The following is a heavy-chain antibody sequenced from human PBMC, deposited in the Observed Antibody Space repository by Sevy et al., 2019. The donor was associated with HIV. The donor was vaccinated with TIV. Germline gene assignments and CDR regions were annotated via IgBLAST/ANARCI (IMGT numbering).Heavy chain of an antibody. D-gene: IGHD1-26*01. CDR3: AGEAGYSAKNDAFAF. J-gene: IGHJ3*01. Sequence: GGSLRLSCAASGLTFRSHAMHWVRQAPGKGLEWVTVISYDGAVRYYGESVKGRFTVSRDNSKNTLYLQMNSLRHDDTAVYYCAGEAGYSAKNDAFAFWGQGTMVTVSS. V-gene: IGHV3-30-3*01. CDR2: ISYDGAVR. CDR1: GLTFRSHA.